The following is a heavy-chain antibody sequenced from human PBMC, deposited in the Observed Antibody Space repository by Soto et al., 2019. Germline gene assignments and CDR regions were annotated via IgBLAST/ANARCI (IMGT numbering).Heavy chain of an antibody. CDR3: ARGGVRNYGSGSYYNRYYYYYYMDV. CDR2: IYYSGST. D-gene: IGHD3-10*01. Sequence: PSETLSLTCTVSGGSISSYYWSWIRQPPGKGLEWIGYIYYSGSTNYNPSLKSRVTISVDTSKNQFSLKLSSVTAADTAVYYCARGGVRNYGSGSYYNRYYYYYYMDVWGKGTTVTVSS. J-gene: IGHJ6*03. V-gene: IGHV4-59*12. CDR1: GGSISSYY.